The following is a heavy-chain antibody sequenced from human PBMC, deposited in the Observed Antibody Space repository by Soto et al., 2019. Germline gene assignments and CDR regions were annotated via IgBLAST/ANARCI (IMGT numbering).Heavy chain of an antibody. D-gene: IGHD4-17*01. V-gene: IGHV3-9*01. Sequence: GGSLRLSCAASGFTFDDYAMHWVRQAPGKGLEWVSGISWNSGSIGYADSVKGRFTISRDNAKNSLYLQMNSLRAEDTALYYCAKVGIGSSDYGDYGCYFDYWGQGTLVTVSS. CDR2: ISWNSGSI. J-gene: IGHJ4*02. CDR3: AKVGIGSSDYGDYGCYFDY. CDR1: GFTFDDYA.